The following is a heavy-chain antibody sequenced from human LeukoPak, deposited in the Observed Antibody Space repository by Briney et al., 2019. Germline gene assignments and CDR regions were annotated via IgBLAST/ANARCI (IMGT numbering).Heavy chain of an antibody. D-gene: IGHD3-9*01. Sequence: GESLKISCKGSGYSFTSYWIGWVRQMPGKGLEWMGIIYPGDSDTRYGPSFQGQVIISADKSISTAYLQWSSLKASDTAMYYCARSLRYDILTGYDYYYGMDVWGKGTTVTVSS. V-gene: IGHV5-51*01. J-gene: IGHJ6*04. CDR1: GYSFTSYW. CDR2: IYPGDSDT. CDR3: ARSLRYDILTGYDYYYGMDV.